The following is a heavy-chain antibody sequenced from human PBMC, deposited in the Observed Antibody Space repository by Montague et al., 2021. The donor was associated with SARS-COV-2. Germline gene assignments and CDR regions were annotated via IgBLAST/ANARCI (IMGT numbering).Heavy chain of an antibody. CDR1: GGSFIGYY. J-gene: IGHJ4*02. D-gene: IGHD3-10*01. CDR2: INHNGNT. CDR3: ARRLYSFGSGTYRN. Sequence: SETLSLTCTVPGGSFIGYYWGWIRQPPGKGLEWIGEINHNGNTHYNPSLKSRLTMSLDTSRTHIALQMTSVTAADTAVYFCARRLYSFGSGTYRNWGQGTLVNVSS. V-gene: IGHV4-34*01.